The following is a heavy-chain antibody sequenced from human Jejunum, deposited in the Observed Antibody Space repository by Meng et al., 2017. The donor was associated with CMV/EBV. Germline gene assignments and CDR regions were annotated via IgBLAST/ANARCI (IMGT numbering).Heavy chain of an antibody. CDR3: ARGRRNEPLFDY. V-gene: IGHV1-69*13. CDR1: GGSFSTHP. CDR2: LIAVFDKT. Sequence: QVQLAESGAEMRRHGSSGKGACKMSGGSFSTHPFCWVRQAPGQGLEWMGGLIAVFDKTKAAPRFQDRVTFTADESTSTAYMELSSLTFDDTAVYCCARGRRNEPLFDYWGQGTLVTVSS. D-gene: IGHD1-14*01. J-gene: IGHJ4*02.